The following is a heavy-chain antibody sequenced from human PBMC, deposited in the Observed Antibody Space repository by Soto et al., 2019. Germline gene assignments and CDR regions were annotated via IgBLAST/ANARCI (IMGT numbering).Heavy chain of an antibody. V-gene: IGHV1-58*01. CDR2: IVVGSGNT. Sequence: QMQLVQSGPEVKKPGTSVKVSCKASGFTFTSSAVQWVRQARGQRLEWIGWIVVGSGNTNYAQKFQERVTITRDMSTSTAYMELSSLRSEDTAVYYCAAGFLWFGEYYYYGMDVWGQGTTVTVSS. D-gene: IGHD3-10*01. CDR1: GFTFTSSA. CDR3: AAGFLWFGEYYYYGMDV. J-gene: IGHJ6*02.